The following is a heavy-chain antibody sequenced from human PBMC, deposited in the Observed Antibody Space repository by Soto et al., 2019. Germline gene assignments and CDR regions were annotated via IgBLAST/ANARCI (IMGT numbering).Heavy chain of an antibody. D-gene: IGHD3-16*02. CDR2: IKPDGSEK. CDR1: GFTFISYW. V-gene: IGHV3-7*01. J-gene: IGHJ4*02. CDR3: ARLSPY. Sequence: EVQLVESGGGLVQPGGSLRLSCAASGFTFISYWMSWVRQAPGKGLEWVANIKPDGSEKYYVDSVKGRFTISRDDAKNSLYLEMNSLRAEDTAVYYCARLSPYWGQGALVTVSS.